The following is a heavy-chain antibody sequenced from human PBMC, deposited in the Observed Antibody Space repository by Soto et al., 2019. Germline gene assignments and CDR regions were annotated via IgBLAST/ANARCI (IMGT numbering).Heavy chain of an antibody. J-gene: IGHJ5*02. CDR3: ARALTTVTLFDP. D-gene: IGHD4-17*01. V-gene: IGHV4-31*03. CDR2: IYYSGST. CDR1: GGSISSGGYS. Sequence: QVQLQESGPGLVKPSQTLSLTCTVSGGSISSGGYSWSRIRQHPGKVLEWIGYIYYSGSTHYNPSLNSRVTISVDTSKNQFSLTLSSVTAADTAVYYCARALTTVTLFDPWGQGTLVTVSS.